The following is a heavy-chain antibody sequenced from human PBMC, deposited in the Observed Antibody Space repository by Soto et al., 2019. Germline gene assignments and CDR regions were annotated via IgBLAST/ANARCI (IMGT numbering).Heavy chain of an antibody. CDR1: GYTFTNYY. J-gene: IGHJ6*02. Sequence: QVQLVQSGAEVKKPGASVKVSCKASGYTFTNYYMHWVRQAPGQGLEWMGTINPSGGSTSFAQKFQGRVTMTRDTSTSTVFMELSSLRSEDTAVYYCARGGPPSLLEYYYYGMDVWGQGTTVTVSS. CDR3: ARGGPPSLLEYYYYGMDV. CDR2: INPSGGST. V-gene: IGHV1-46*01.